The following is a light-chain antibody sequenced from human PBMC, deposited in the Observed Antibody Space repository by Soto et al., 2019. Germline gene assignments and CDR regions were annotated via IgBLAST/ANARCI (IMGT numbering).Light chain of an antibody. J-gene: IGKJ5*01. CDR2: SAS. Sequence: EILLTQSPATLSLAPGERATVSCRASQSVKSVLAWYQHKPGQAPRLLVYSASNRATVIPARFSGSGSGTDFTRTISLRESDDFGVYYCQQRSTWPATVGQGTRLQIK. CDR3: QQRSTWPAT. V-gene: IGKV3-11*01. CDR1: QSVKSV.